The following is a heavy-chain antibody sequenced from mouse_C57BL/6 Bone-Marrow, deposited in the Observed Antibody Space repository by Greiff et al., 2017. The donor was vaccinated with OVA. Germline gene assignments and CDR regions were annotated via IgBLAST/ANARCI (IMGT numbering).Heavy chain of an antibody. V-gene: IGHV14-4*01. J-gene: IGHJ3*01. CDR3: TTYYGSSWFAY. CDR1: GFNIKDDY. CDR2: IDPENGDT. Sequence: EVKVVESGAELVRPGASVKLSCTASGFNIKDDYMHWVKQRPEQGLEWIGWIDPENGDTEYASKFQGKATITADTSSNTAYLQLSSLTSEDTAVYYCTTYYGSSWFAYWGQGTLVTVSA. D-gene: IGHD1-1*01.